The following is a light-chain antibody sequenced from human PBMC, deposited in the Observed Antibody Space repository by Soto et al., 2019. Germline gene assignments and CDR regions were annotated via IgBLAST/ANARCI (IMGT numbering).Light chain of an antibody. CDR3: QQSYTMPRT. V-gene: IGKV1-39*01. J-gene: IGKJ4*01. CDR1: QSISNY. Sequence: DIQMTQSPSSLSASVGDSVTITCRASQSISNYLNWYQQKPGKAPKLLIYAASRLQSGVPSRFSGGGSGTDFTLAINSLQPEDFATYYCQQSYTMPRTFGGGTRVEIK. CDR2: AAS.